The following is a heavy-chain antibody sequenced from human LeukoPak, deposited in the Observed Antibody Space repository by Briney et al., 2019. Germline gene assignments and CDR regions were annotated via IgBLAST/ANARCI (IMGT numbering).Heavy chain of an antibody. CDR2: IKQDGSEK. CDR1: GFTFSSYW. J-gene: IGHJ3*02. D-gene: IGHD3-22*01. CDR3: AKADYYDSSGSIFDI. V-gene: IGHV3-7*03. Sequence: GSLRLSCAASGFTFSSYWMSWVRQAPGKGLEWVANIKQDGSEKYYVDSVKGRFTISRDNAKNSLYLQMNSLRAGDMALYYCAKADYYDSSGSIFDIWGQGTMVTVSS.